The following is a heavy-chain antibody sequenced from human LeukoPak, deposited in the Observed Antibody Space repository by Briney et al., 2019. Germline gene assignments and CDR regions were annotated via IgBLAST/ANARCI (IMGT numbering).Heavy chain of an antibody. D-gene: IGHD3-16*01. V-gene: IGHV3-49*04. Sequence: GGSLRLSCAASGFTFSSYSMNWVRQAPGKGLEWVGFIRSKAYGGTTEYAASVKGRFTISRDDSKGIAYLQMNSLNTEDTAIYYCTRDGPFGGNSYFDYWGQGTLVTVSS. J-gene: IGHJ4*02. CDR2: IRSKAYGGTT. CDR3: TRDGPFGGNSYFDY. CDR1: GFTFSSYS.